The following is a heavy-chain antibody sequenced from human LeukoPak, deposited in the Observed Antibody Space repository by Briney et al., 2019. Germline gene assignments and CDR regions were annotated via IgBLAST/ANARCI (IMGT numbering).Heavy chain of an antibody. Sequence: ASVKVSCKASGYTFTGYYMHWVRQAPGQGLEWMGWINPNSGGTNYAQKFQGWVTMTRDTSISTAYMELSRLRSDDTAVYYCARGGPYCGGDRYSILEDNWFDPWGQGTLVTVSS. D-gene: IGHD2-21*02. V-gene: IGHV1-2*04. CDR1: GYTFTGYY. CDR3: ARGGPYCGGDRYSILEDNWFDP. J-gene: IGHJ5*02. CDR2: INPNSGGT.